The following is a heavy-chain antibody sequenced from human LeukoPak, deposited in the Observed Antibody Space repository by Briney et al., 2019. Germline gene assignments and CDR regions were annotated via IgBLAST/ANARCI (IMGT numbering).Heavy chain of an antibody. CDR2: INSDGSST. V-gene: IGHV3-74*01. Sequence: GGSLRLSCAASGFTFSTYWMHWVRQAPGKGLLWVSRINSDGSSTSYADSVKGRFTISRDNAKNTLYLQMNSLRAEDTAIYYCARALAVTGTGGYYWGQGSLVTVSS. CDR1: GFTFSTYW. D-gene: IGHD6-19*01. J-gene: IGHJ4*02. CDR3: ARALAVTGTGGYY.